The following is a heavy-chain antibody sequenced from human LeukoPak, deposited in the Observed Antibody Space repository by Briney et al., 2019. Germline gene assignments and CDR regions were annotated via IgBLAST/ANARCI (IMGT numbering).Heavy chain of an antibody. Sequence: GGSLRLSCAASGFSFSSYGMHWVRQAPGKGLEWVAFIRYDGSNKYYADSVKGRFTISRDNSKNTLYLQMNSLRAGDTAVYYCAKGGLLVASFDYWGQGTLVTVSS. CDR3: AKGGLLVASFDY. J-gene: IGHJ4*02. D-gene: IGHD5-12*01. CDR2: IRYDGSNK. CDR1: GFSFSSYG. V-gene: IGHV3-30*02.